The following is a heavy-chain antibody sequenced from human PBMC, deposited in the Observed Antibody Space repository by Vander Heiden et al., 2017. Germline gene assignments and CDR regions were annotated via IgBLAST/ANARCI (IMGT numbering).Heavy chain of an antibody. Sequence: EVQLLASGGGLVQPGGSLRRSCAASGFTFSNYAMSWVRQAPGKGLEWVSHISGRSSVTYYADSVKGRFTISRDTSKNTLYLQMNSLRAEDTAVYYCAKDTGESSGWVFDLWGQGTLVTVSS. CDR1: GFTFSNYA. CDR3: AKDTGESSGWVFDL. J-gene: IGHJ4*02. V-gene: IGHV3-23*01. D-gene: IGHD6-19*01. CDR2: ISGRSSVT.